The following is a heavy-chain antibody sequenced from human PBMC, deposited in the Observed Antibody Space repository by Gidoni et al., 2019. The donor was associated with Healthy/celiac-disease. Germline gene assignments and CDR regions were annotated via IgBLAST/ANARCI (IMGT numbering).Heavy chain of an antibody. D-gene: IGHD5-18*01. Sequence: EVQLLESGGGLVQPGGSLRLSCAASGFTFSSYAMSWVRQAPGKGLEWVSAISGSGGSTYYADSVKGRFTISRDNSKNTLYLQMNSLRAEDTAVYYCAKAGTLANSYGYWFDPWGQGTLVTVSS. CDR1: GFTFSSYA. CDR2: ISGSGGST. CDR3: AKAGTLANSYGYWFDP. J-gene: IGHJ5*02. V-gene: IGHV3-23*01.